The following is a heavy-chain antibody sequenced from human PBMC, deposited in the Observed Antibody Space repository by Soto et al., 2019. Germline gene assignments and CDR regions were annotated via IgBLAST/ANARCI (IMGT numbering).Heavy chain of an antibody. V-gene: IGHV3-49*04. CDR2: IRSKAYGGTT. Sequence: GGSLRLSCTASGFTFGYYAMSWVRQAPGKGLEWVGFIRSKAYGGTTEYAASVKGRFTISRDDSKSIAYLQMNSLKTEDTAVYYCTRESXQYSSSGGDYYYYGMDVWGPGTTVTVSS. CDR3: TRESXQYSSSGGDYYYYGMDV. J-gene: IGHJ6*02. CDR1: GFTFGYYA. D-gene: IGHD6-6*01.